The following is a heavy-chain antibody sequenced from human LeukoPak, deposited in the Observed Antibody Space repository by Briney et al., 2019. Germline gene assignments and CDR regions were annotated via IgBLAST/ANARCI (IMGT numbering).Heavy chain of an antibody. CDR3: ASNRWYFDY. J-gene: IGHJ4*02. Sequence: GGSLRLSCAASGFTFSSYAMSWVRQAPGKGLEWVSVIYTGGSTYYADSVKGRFTISRDNSKNTLYLQMNSLRAEDTALYYCASNRWYFDYWGQGALVTVSS. D-gene: IGHD2-15*01. CDR2: IYTGGST. CDR1: GFTFSSYA. V-gene: IGHV3-53*01.